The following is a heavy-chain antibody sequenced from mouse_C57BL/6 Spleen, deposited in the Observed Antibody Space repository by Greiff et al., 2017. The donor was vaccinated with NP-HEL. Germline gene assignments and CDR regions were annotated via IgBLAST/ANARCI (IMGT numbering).Heavy chain of an antibody. J-gene: IGHJ1*03. CDR2: IDPEDGDT. D-gene: IGHD1-1*01. CDR3: TPYYYGSTRYFDV. CDR1: GFNIKDYY. Sequence: VQLKESGAELVRPGASVKLSCTASGFNIKDYYMHWVRQRPEQGLEWIGRIDPEDGDTEYAPKFQGKATMTADTSSNTAYLQLSSLTSEDTAVYYCTPYYYGSTRYFDVWGTGTTVTVSS. V-gene: IGHV14-1*01.